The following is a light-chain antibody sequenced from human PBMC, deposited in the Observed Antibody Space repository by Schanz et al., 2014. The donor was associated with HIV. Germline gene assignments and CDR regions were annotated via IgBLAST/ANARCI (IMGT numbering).Light chain of an antibody. CDR1: QSVSTY. Sequence: EIVLTQSPATLSLSPGERATLSCRASQSVSTYLAWYQHKSGQAPRLLIYDASNRATGIPARFSGSGSGTDFTLTISSLEPEDIAVYYCQQRSNWPPYTFGQGTKLEIK. CDR2: DAS. V-gene: IGKV3-11*01. CDR3: QQRSNWPPYT. J-gene: IGKJ2*01.